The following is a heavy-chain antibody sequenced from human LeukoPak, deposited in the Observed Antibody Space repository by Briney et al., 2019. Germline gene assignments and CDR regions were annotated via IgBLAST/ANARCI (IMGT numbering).Heavy chain of an antibody. Sequence: SETLSLTCTASGYSISSDYYWGWIRQPPGKGLEWIGNIYHSGSTYYNPSLRSRVTISVDTSKNQFSLKLSSVTAADTAVYYCARGDDFWTGYSDYWGQGTLVTVSS. V-gene: IGHV4-38-2*02. J-gene: IGHJ4*02. CDR1: GYSISSDYY. CDR3: ARGDDFWTGYSDY. CDR2: IYHSGST. D-gene: IGHD3/OR15-3a*01.